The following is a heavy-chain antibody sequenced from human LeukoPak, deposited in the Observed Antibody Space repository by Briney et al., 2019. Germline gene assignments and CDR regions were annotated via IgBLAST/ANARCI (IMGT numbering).Heavy chain of an antibody. CDR2: IKSNNDGGTT. D-gene: IGHD2-21*01. Sequence: PGGSLRLFCAASGFIFNKAWMNWVRQAPGKGPEWVGRIKSNNDGGTTDYASPVEGRFIISRDDSKNTIYLQMNRLIIDDTAIYYCTPVMVEDRGFWGQGTLVTVSS. CDR3: TPVMVEDRGF. V-gene: IGHV3-15*01. J-gene: IGHJ4*02. CDR1: GFIFNKAW.